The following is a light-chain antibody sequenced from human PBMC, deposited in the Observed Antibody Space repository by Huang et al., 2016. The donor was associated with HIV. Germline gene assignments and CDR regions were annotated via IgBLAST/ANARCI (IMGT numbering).Light chain of an antibody. J-gene: IGKJ4*01. CDR2: AAS. Sequence: DIQMTQSPSSLSASVGDAVTITCRASQNIDSNLNWYQQKPGKAPNLLIYAASLLQSGVPSRFSGSGAGTDFTLTINSLQPEDFATYYCQQSYNALSLTFGGGTKVEIK. CDR3: QQSYNALSLT. CDR1: QNIDSN. V-gene: IGKV1-39*01.